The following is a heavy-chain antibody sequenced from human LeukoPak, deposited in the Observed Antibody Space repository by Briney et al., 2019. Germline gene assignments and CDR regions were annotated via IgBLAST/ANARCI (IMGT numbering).Heavy chain of an antibody. D-gene: IGHD1-26*01. CDR3: ARHLRFGSSALPRDVFDI. CDR2: MYFSGST. V-gene: IGHV4-39*01. Sequence: SEILSLTCFVSGVPISSRSYYWGWIRQPPGKGLEWIGSMYFSGSTYYNPSLKSRVTISVHTPENHLSLKLTSVTATDTAVYYCARHLRFGSSALPRDVFDIWGRGTVVTVSS. CDR1: GVPISSRSYY. J-gene: IGHJ3*02.